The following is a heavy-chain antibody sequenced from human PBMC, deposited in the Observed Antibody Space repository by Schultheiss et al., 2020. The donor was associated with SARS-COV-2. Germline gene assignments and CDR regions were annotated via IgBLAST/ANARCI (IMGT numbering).Heavy chain of an antibody. Sequence: SVKVSCKASGYTFTSYDINWVRQATGQGLEWMGGIIPIFGTANYAQKFQGRVTITADESTSTAYMELSSLRSEDTAVYYCARVVIYYYYGMDVWGQGTTVTVSS. V-gene: IGHV1-69*13. J-gene: IGHJ6*02. CDR3: ARVVIYYYYGMDV. CDR2: IIPIFGTA. CDR1: GYTFTSYD.